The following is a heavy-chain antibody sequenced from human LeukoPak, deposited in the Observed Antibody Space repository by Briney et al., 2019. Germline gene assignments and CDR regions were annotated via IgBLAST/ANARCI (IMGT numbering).Heavy chain of an antibody. CDR2: ISGSGGNT. CDR1: GFTFSSYA. V-gene: IGHV3-23*01. CDR3: AKDQVGATQMYF. D-gene: IGHD1-26*01. J-gene: IGHJ4*02. Sequence: GASLRLSCAASGFTFSSYAMSWVRQAPEKGVQWVSAISGSGGNTYYADSVKGRVTISRDNSKNTLYLQMNSLRAEDTAVYYCAKDQVGATQMYFWGQGTLVTVS.